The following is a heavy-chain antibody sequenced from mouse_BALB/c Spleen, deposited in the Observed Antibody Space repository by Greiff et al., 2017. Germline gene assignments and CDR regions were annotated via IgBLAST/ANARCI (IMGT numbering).Heavy chain of an antibody. Sequence: VQLQQSGPGLVQPSQSLSITCTVSGFSLTSYGVHWVRQSPGKGLEWLGVIWSGGSTDYNAAFISRLSISKDNSKSQVFFKMNSLQANDTAIYYCARNSRYDGYYYAMDYWGQGTSVTVSS. V-gene: IGHV2-2*02. CDR1: GFSLTSYG. J-gene: IGHJ4*01. CDR2: IWSGGST. CDR3: ARNSRYDGYYYAMDY. D-gene: IGHD2-14*01.